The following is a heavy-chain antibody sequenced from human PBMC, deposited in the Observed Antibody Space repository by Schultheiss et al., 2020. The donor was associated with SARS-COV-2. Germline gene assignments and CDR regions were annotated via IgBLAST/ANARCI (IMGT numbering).Heavy chain of an antibody. V-gene: IGHV4-59*12. Sequence: SETLSLTCTVSGGSISSYYWSWIRQPAGKGLEWIGYIYYSGSTYYNPSLKSLVTISVDTSKNQFSLKLSSVTAADTAVYYCARDLDGPMVRGVTLGYYYYYGMDVWGQGTTVTVSS. CDR2: IYYSGST. CDR3: ARDLDGPMVRGVTLGYYYYYGMDV. CDR1: GGSISSYY. D-gene: IGHD3-10*01. J-gene: IGHJ6*02.